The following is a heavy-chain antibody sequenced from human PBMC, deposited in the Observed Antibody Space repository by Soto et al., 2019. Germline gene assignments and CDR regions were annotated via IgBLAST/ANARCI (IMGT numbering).Heavy chain of an antibody. CDR1: GGTFSSYT. CDR3: ARTVVTASYNWFDP. J-gene: IGHJ5*02. CDR2: IIPILGIA. V-gene: IGHV1-69*02. D-gene: IGHD2-21*02. Sequence: QVQLVQSGAEVKKPGSSVKVSCKASGGTFSSYTISWVRQAPGQGLEWMGRIIPILGIANYAQKFQGRVTITADKATSTAYMELSSLRSEDTAVYYCARTVVTASYNWFDPWGQGTLVTVSS.